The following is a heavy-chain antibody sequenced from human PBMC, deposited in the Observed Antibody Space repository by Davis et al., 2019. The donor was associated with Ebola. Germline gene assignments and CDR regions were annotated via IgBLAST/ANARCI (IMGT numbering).Heavy chain of an antibody. V-gene: IGHV3-73*01. Sequence: PGGSLRLSCAASGFTFSGSAMHWVRQASGKGLEWVGRIRSKANSYATAYAASVKGRFTISRDNAKNSLYLQMNSLRAEDTAVYYCARDLGFNWFDPWGQGTLVTVSS. CDR1: GFTFSGSA. CDR3: ARDLGFNWFDP. J-gene: IGHJ5*02. CDR2: IRSKANSYAT.